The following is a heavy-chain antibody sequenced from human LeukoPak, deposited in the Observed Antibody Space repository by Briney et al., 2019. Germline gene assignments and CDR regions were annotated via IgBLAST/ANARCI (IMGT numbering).Heavy chain of an antibody. J-gene: IGHJ4*02. D-gene: IGHD3-10*01. V-gene: IGHV3-30*02. Sequence: GGSLRLSCAASGFTSSSYGMHWVRQAPGKGLEWVAFIRYDGSNKYYADSVKGRFTISRDNSKNTLYLQMNSLRAEDTAVYYCAKDPDGMVRGVPYYFDYWGQGTLVTVSS. CDR3: AKDPDGMVRGVPYYFDY. CDR1: GFTSSSYG. CDR2: IRYDGSNK.